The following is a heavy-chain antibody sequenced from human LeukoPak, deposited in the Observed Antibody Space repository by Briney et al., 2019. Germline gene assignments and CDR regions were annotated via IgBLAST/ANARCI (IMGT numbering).Heavy chain of an antibody. Sequence: TSETLSLTCTVSGGSFSSFYWSWIRQPPGKGLEWIGYIYYTGSTNYNPSLKSRVTISLDTSKNQFSLKLSSVTAADTAVYYCARLLSNYDILTGYSYDYWGQGTLVTVSS. CDR1: GGSFSSFY. D-gene: IGHD3-9*01. V-gene: IGHV4-59*12. CDR3: ARLLSNYDILTGYSYDY. J-gene: IGHJ4*02. CDR2: IYYTGST.